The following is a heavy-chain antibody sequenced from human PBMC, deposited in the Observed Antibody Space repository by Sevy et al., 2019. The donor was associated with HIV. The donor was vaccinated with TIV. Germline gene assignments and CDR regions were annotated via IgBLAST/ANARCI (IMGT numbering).Heavy chain of an antibody. CDR2: ISSSGSSA. V-gene: IGHV3-64D*09. D-gene: IGHD3-3*01. CDR1: GFTFSGSA. J-gene: IGHJ6*02. Sequence: GGSLRLSCSASGFTFSGSALHWVRQAPGKGLEYVSVISSSGSSAYYADSVRGRFTISRDNSKNTLYLQMRSLRAEDTAVYYCVKDSIFYDSSSGYRPFYYYGMDVWGQGTSVTVSS. CDR3: VKDSIFYDSSSGYRPFYYYGMDV.